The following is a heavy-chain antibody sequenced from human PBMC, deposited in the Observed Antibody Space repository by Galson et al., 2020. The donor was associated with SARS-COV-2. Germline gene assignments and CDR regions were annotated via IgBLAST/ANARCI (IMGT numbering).Heavy chain of an antibody. CDR3: ARNGYDYYYYGMDV. Sequence: DSGPTLVKSTHTLTLTCTFSVFSLSTIGMCVSWILQPPGNALSWLARIDWVDDKFSSTSLKTMLTISKDTSKNQVVLTMTNMDPVDTATYYGARNGYDYYYYGMDVWGQGTTVTVAS. J-gene: IGHJ6*02. V-gene: IGHV2-70*17. CDR1: VFSLSTIGMC. CDR2: IDWVDDK. D-gene: IGHD5-12*01.